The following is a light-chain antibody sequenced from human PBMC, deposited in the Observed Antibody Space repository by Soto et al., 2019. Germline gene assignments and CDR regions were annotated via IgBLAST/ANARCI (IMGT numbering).Light chain of an antibody. V-gene: IGLV1-40*01. J-gene: IGLJ7*01. CDR2: GNN. CDR1: SSNIGAGYD. Sequence: QSVVTQPPSVSGAPGQRVTISCTGSSSNIGAGYDVPWYQQFPGRAPKLLMYGNNNRPSGVPDRFSGSKSGTSASLAITGLQADDEADYYCPSFDSRFTPEVFGGGTQLTVL. CDR3: PSFDSRFTPEV.